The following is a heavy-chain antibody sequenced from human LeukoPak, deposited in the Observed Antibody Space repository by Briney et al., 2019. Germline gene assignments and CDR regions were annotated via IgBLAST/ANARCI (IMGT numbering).Heavy chain of an antibody. CDR3: ARVGGGSYNYYYMDV. Sequence: PSGTLSLTCSVSGGSLGSYFWHWIRQPPGKGLEWMGYIYTSGSTTYNPSLESRVTISVDTSKNQFSLKLSSVTAADTAVYYCARVGGGSYNYYYMDVWGKGTTVTVSS. V-gene: IGHV4-4*08. CDR2: IYTSGST. D-gene: IGHD1-26*01. CDR1: GGSLGSYF. J-gene: IGHJ6*03.